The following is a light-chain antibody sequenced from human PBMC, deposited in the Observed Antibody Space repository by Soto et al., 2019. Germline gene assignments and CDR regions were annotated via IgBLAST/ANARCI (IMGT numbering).Light chain of an antibody. CDR3: GTWDSSLSAV. CDR1: SSDVGAFNY. V-gene: IGLV1-51*01. J-gene: IGLJ1*01. CDR2: DNN. Sequence: QSALTQPASVSGSPGQSITISCTGTSSDVGAFNYVSWYQQHPGKGPQVIIYDNNKRPSGIPDRFSGSKSGTSATLGITGLQTGDEADYYCGTWDSSLSAVFGTGTKVTVL.